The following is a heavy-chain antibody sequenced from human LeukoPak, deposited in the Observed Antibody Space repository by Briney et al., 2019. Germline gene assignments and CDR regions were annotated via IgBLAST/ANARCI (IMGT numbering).Heavy chain of an antibody. CDR1: GYTFTSYY. V-gene: IGHV1-46*01. D-gene: IGHD3-9*01. Sequence: ASVKVSCKASGYTFTSYYMHWVRQAPGQGLEWMGIINPSGGSTSYAQKFQGRVTMTRDTSTSTVYMELSSLRSEDTAVYYCARDPSYYDILTGYHHDAFDIWGQGTMVNVSS. CDR3: ARDPSYYDILTGYHHDAFDI. CDR2: INPSGGST. J-gene: IGHJ3*02.